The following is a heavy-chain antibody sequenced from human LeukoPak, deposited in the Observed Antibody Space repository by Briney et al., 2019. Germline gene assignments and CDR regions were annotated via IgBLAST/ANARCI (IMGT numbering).Heavy chain of an antibody. CDR2: IVVGSGNT. CDR1: GYTFTSYA. D-gene: IGHD3-3*01. J-gene: IGHJ4*02. CDR3: AAVRDFWSGYYTDY. V-gene: IGHV1-58*02. Sequence: EASVKVSCKASGYTFTSYAMHWVRQAPGQRLEWIGWIVVGSGNTNYAQKFQERVTITRDMSTSTAYMELSSLRSEDTAVYYCAAVRDFWSGYYTDYWGQGTLVTVSS.